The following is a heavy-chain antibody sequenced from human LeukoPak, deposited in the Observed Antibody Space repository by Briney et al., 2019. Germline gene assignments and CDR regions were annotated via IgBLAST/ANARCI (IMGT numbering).Heavy chain of an antibody. J-gene: IGHJ4*02. CDR1: GGTFSSYA. CDR2: IIPILGIA. Sequence: SVKVSCKASGGTFSSYAISWVRQAPGQGLAWMGRIIPILGIANYAQKFQGRVTITADKSTSTAYMELSSLRSDDTAVYYCARDRITIFGVVIPRWALYDYWGQGTLVTVSS. D-gene: IGHD3-3*01. V-gene: IGHV1-69*04. CDR3: ARDRITIFGVVIPRWALYDY.